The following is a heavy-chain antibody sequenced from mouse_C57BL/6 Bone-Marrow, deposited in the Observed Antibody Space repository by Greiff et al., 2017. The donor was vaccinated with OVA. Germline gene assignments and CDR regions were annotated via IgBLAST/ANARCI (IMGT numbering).Heavy chain of an antibody. J-gene: IGHJ4*01. CDR2: IDPSDSYT. Sequence: QVQLKQPGAELVKPGASVKLSCKASGYTFTSYWMQWVKQRPGQGLEWIGEIDPSDSYTNYNQKFKGKATLTVDTSSSTAYMQLSSLTSEDSAVYYCASRFYHAMDYWGQGTSGTVSS. CDR1: GYTFTSYW. CDR3: ASRFYHAMDY. V-gene: IGHV1-50*01.